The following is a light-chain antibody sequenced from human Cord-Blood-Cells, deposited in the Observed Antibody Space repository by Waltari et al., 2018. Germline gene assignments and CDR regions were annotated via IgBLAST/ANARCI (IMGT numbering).Light chain of an antibody. J-gene: IGKJ1*01. Sequence: EIVMTQSPATLSVSPGESATLSCRAGQSVSSNLAWYQQKPGQAPRLLIYGASTRATGIPARFSGSGSGTEFTLTISSLQSEDFAVYYCQQYNNWPGTFGQGTKVEIK. CDR3: QQYNNWPGT. CDR2: GAS. CDR1: QSVSSN. V-gene: IGKV3-15*01.